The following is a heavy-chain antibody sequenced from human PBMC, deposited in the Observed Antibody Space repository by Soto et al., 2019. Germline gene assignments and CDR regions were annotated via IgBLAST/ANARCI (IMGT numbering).Heavy chain of an antibody. J-gene: IGHJ4*02. CDR2: IDPKNGNT. Sequence: ASVKVSCKASGYTFTTFGISWVRQAPGQGLEWMGWIDPKNGNTKDAQKFQGRVTMTTDTSTSTAYMELRSLRSDDTAVYYWAKEYCDSSRCFLPDYWGQGALVTVSS. CDR1: GYTFTTFG. V-gene: IGHV1-18*01. D-gene: IGHD2-2*01. CDR3: AKEYCDSSRCFLPDY.